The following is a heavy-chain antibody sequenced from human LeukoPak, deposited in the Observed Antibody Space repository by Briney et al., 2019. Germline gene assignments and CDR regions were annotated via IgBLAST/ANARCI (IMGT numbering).Heavy chain of an antibody. CDR2: IYYSGST. V-gene: IGHV4-59*08. Sequence: SETLSLTCTVSGGSISSYYWSWIRQPPGKGLEWIGYIYYSGSTNYNPSLKSRVTMSVDTSKNQSSLNLTSVTAADTAVYYCASGSVYSASWSNWFDPWGQGTLVTVSS. CDR1: GGSISSYY. D-gene: IGHD2-2*01. CDR3: ASGSVYSASWSNWFDP. J-gene: IGHJ5*02.